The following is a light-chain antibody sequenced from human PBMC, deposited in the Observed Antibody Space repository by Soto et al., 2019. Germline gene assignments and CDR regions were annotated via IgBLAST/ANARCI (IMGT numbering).Light chain of an antibody. CDR3: SSYAGSNNFGYV. V-gene: IGLV2-8*01. J-gene: IGLJ1*01. CDR2: EVS. Sequence: QSVLTQPPSASGSPGQSVTISCTGTSSDVGGYNYVSWYQQHPGKAPKLMIYEVSKRPSGVPDRFSGSKSSNTASLTVSGLQAEDEADYYCSSYAGSNNFGYVFGTGTKVTV. CDR1: SSDVGGYNY.